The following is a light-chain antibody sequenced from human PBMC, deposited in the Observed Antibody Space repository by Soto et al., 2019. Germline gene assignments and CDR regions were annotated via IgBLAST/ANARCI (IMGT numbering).Light chain of an antibody. J-gene: IGLJ7*01. CDR2: DNN. CDR3: ATWDSSLRVVL. CDR1: RSNIEKNF. V-gene: IGLV1-51*01. Sequence: QSVLTQPPSVSAAPGQSVAISCSGGRSNIEKNFGSWYQQFPGTAPTLLLYDNNKRPSGTPDRFSGSKFGTSATLDITGLQTGDEADYYCATWDSSLRVVLFGGVTQLTVL.